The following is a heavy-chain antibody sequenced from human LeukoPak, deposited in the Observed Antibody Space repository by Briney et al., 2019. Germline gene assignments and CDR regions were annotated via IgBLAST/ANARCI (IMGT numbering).Heavy chain of an antibody. CDR3: ARKSAGFLTA. D-gene: IGHD2/OR15-2a*01. J-gene: IGHJ5*02. CDR2: INPSSGDT. Sequence: ASVKVSCKASGYTFTGDQIYWLRQAPGQGLEWVGWINPSSGDTLDKEKFQGRVTMTRDKSISSAYMGLSSLRSDDTAVYYCARKSAGFLTAWGQGTLVTVSS. V-gene: IGHV1-2*02. CDR1: GYTFTGDQ.